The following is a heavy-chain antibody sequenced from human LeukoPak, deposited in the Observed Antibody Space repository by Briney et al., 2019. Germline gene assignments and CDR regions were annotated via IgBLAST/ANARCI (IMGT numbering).Heavy chain of an antibody. V-gene: IGHV3-23*01. J-gene: IGHJ6*03. CDR2: ISGGGGST. Sequence: GGSLRLSCAASGFTFSGYAMSWVRQTPGKGLEWVSAISGGGGSTYYADSVKGRFTLSRDNSKNTLFLLMNSLRAEDTAVYYCAKGGGLAVVYVMDFYYMDVWGKGTTVTVSS. CDR3: AKGGGLAVVYVMDFYYMDV. D-gene: IGHD6-19*01. CDR1: GFTFSGYA.